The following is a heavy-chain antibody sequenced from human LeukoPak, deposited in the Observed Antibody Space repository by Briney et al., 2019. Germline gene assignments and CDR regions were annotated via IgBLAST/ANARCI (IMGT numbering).Heavy chain of an antibody. CDR1: GFTFSSYS. V-gene: IGHV3-7*05. CDR3: SRGEAGSFDY. CDR2: IKPDGSEK. D-gene: IGHD3-10*01. Sequence: GGSLRLSCAASGFTFSSYSMNWVRQAPGKGLEWVAGIKPDGSEKYYVDSVKGRFTISRDNAKNSLYLQMNSLRAEDTAVYYCSRGEAGSFDYWGQGTLVTVSS. J-gene: IGHJ4*02.